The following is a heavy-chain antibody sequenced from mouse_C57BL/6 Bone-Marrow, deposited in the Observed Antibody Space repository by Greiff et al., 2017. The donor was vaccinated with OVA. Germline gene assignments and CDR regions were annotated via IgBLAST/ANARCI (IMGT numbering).Heavy chain of an antibody. Sequence: QVQLQQPGAELVKPGASVKLSCKASGYTFTSYWMHWVKQRPGQGLEWIGMIHPNSGSTNYNEKFKGKATLTVDKSSSTAYMQLSSLTSEDSAVYYGARGGGYYSWFAYWGQGTLVTVSA. CDR2: IHPNSGST. CDR1: GYTFTSYW. CDR3: ARGGGYYSWFAY. J-gene: IGHJ3*01. D-gene: IGHD2-3*01. V-gene: IGHV1-64*01.